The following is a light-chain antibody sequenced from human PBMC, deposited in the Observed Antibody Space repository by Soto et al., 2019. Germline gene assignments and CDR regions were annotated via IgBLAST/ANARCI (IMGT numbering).Light chain of an antibody. CDR1: QRIKSDY. J-gene: IGKJ2*01. CDR2: ATS. Sequence: DTVLTQSPDTLSLSPGERASLSCRASQRIKSDYLAWYQQKPGQAPSLLLYATSNRATGVPDRFSGRGFGTLYTLPTNIVDPEDVAVYYCQQYGYSLYTFGPGTKVEVK. CDR3: QQYGYSLYT. V-gene: IGKV3-20*01.